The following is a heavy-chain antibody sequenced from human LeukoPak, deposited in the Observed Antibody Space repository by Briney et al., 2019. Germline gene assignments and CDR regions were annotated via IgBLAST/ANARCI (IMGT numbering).Heavy chain of an antibody. CDR3: ARVKFQEKYFDY. CDR2: ISSSSSYI. Sequence: PGGSLRLSCAASGFTFSSYSMNWVRQAPGKGLEWVSSISSSSSYIYYADSVKGRFTISRDNAKNSLYLQVISLRAEDTAVYYCARVKFQEKYFDYWGQGTLVTVSS. J-gene: IGHJ4*02. V-gene: IGHV3-21*01. CDR1: GFTFSSYS.